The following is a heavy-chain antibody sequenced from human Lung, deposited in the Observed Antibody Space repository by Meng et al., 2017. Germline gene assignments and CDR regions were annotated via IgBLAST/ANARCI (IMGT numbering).Heavy chain of an antibody. V-gene: IGHV4-34*01. Sequence: QGQLQQLGAGLLKPSETLSLTCVVSGGSFSDYYWSWIRPPPGKGLEWIGEINHSGSTNYNPSLESRATISVDTSQNNLSLKLSSVTAADSAVYYCARGPTTMAHDFDYWGQGTLVTVSS. CDR2: INHSGST. J-gene: IGHJ4*02. CDR3: ARGPTTMAHDFDY. CDR1: GGSFSDYY. D-gene: IGHD4-11*01.